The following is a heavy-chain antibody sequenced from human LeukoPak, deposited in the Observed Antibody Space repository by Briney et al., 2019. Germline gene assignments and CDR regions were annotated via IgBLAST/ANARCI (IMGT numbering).Heavy chain of an antibody. J-gene: IGHJ3*02. CDR3: ASSEAGIQLLRGDAFDM. V-gene: IGHV3-21*04. D-gene: IGHD6-19*01. Sequence: GGSLRLSCAASRFTFSSYSMNWVRQAPGKGLEWVSSISGSGSDIYYADSVKGRFTTSRDNAKNSLFLQMNSLRAEDTAVYYCASSEAGIQLLRGDAFDMWGQGTMVTVSS. CDR2: ISGSGSDI. CDR1: RFTFSSYS.